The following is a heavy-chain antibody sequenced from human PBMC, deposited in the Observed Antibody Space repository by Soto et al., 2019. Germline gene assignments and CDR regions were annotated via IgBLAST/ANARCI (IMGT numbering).Heavy chain of an antibody. CDR1: GFTFSNHA. J-gene: IGHJ1*01. CDR3: VHNCGVDCHSVCFY. D-gene: IGHD2-21*02. CDR2: ISGGGGSS. V-gene: IGHV3-23*04. Sequence: EVQLVESGGGLVQPGGSLRLSCAASGFTFSNHAMSWVRQAPGKGLEWVSGISGGGGSSYYADSVKGRFTISRDNSKNTLYLQMNSLRAEDTGVYYCVHNCGVDCHSVCFYWGQGTLVIVSS.